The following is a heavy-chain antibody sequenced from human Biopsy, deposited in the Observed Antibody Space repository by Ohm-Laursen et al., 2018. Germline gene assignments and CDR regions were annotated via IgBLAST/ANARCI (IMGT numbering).Heavy chain of an antibody. J-gene: IGHJ6*02. V-gene: IGHV1-18*01. CDR1: GYTFPSYG. CDR2: ISAYNGNR. CDR3: AREEDNSGYDYYGMDV. Sequence: AASVNVSCKASGYTFPSYGISWVRQAPGQGLGWMGWISAYNGNRNYAQKFQGRVTMTTDTSTSTAYMELRSLRSDNTAVYFCAREEDNSGYDYYGMDVWGQGTTVTVSS. D-gene: IGHD3-22*01.